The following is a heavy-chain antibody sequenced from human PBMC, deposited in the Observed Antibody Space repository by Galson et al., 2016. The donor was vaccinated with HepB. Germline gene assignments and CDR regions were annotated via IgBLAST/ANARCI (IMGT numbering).Heavy chain of an antibody. V-gene: IGHV1-46*01. CDR3: GILESTGSF. J-gene: IGHJ4*02. Sequence: SVKVSCKASGYTFTMYWMHWVRQTPGQGLEWMGLIKPYDGRTTHAQKFQDRVSMTRDTSTSTVYMEVTSTTSDDTAVYYCGILESTGSFWGQGTLVVVS. CDR2: IKPYDGRT. CDR1: GYTFTMYW. D-gene: IGHD1-26*01.